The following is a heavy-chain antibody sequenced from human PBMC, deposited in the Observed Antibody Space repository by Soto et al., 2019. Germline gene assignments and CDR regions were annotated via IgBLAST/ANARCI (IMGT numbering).Heavy chain of an antibody. CDR2: ISSSNSYI. D-gene: IGHD3-16*02. Sequence: PGGSLRLSCAASGFTFSSYSMNWVRQAPGKGLEWVSSISSSNSYIYYADSVKGRFNISRDNAKDTLYLQMNSLRAEDSAVYYCAKDAIMITFGGVIGYWGQGTLVTVSS. CDR1: GFTFSSYS. CDR3: AKDAIMITFGGVIGY. V-gene: IGHV3-21*01. J-gene: IGHJ4*02.